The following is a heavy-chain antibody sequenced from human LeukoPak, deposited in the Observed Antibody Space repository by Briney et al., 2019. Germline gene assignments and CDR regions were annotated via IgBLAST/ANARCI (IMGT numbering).Heavy chain of an antibody. CDR3: ASGPHDYGDYVLPFDY. V-gene: IGHV4-59*01. CDR2: SYYSGST. D-gene: IGHD4-17*01. CDR1: GGSISSYY. Sequence: PSETLSLSCTVSGGSISSYYWSWIRQPPGKGLEWVGYSYYSGSTNYNPSLKSRATISVDTSKNQFSLKLSSVTAADTAVYYCASGPHDYGDYVLPFDYWGQGTLVTVSS. J-gene: IGHJ4*02.